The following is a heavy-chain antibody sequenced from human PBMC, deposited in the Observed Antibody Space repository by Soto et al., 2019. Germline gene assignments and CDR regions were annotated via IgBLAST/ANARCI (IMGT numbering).Heavy chain of an antibody. CDR3: ALGSLGFGEQSGMDV. D-gene: IGHD3-10*01. J-gene: IGHJ6*02. CDR2: MNPNNGNT. CDR1: GYTFSSYD. Sequence: QVQLVQSGAEVKKPGASVKVSCKAPGYTFSSYDLNWVRQATGQGLGRMGWMNPNNGNTGYAHKYQGRVTMTRNTSISTAYMELGRLRSEDTAVYYCALGSLGFGEQSGMDVWGHGTKVIVAS. V-gene: IGHV1-8*02.